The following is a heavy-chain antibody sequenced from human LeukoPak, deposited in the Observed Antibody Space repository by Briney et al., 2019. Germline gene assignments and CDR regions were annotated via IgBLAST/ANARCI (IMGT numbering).Heavy chain of an antibody. J-gene: IGHJ4*02. Sequence: PGGSLRLSCAASGFTFSSYSMNWVRQAPGKGLEWVSSISGSGGRTYYADSVKGRFTISRDNSKNTLYLQMNSLRAEDTAVYYCANPPTVTSFDHWGQGTLVTVSS. D-gene: IGHD4-11*01. CDR1: GFTFSSYS. V-gene: IGHV3-23*01. CDR3: ANPPTVTSFDH. CDR2: ISGSGGRT.